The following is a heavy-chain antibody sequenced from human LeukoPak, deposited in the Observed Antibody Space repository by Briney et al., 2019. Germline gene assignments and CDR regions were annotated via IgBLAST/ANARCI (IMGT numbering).Heavy chain of an antibody. V-gene: IGHV3-23*01. J-gene: IGHJ4*02. CDR1: GITLSNYG. Sequence: GGSLRLSCAVSGITLSNYGRSWVRPAPGKGLEWVAGISDRGSRTNYADSVKGRFTISTDHPKNTLYLQMNSLRGEDTAVYFCAKRGVVIRVILVGFHKAAYYFDSWGQGAQVTVSS. CDR3: AKRGVVIRVILVGFHKAAYYFDS. CDR2: ISDRGSRT. D-gene: IGHD3-22*01.